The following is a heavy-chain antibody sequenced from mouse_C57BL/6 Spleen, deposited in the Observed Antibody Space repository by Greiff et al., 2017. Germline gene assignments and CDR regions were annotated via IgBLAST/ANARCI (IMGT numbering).Heavy chain of an antibody. Sequence: QVQLQQPGAELVKPGASVKMSCKASGYTFTSYWITWVKQRPGQGLEWIGDIYPGRGSTNYNEKFKCKATLTVDTSSSTAYMQLSSLTSEDSAVYYGARGGSSYPYAMDYWGQGTSVTVSS. CDR3: ARGGSSYPYAMDY. J-gene: IGHJ4*01. CDR2: IYPGRGST. D-gene: IGHD1-1*01. CDR1: GYTFTSYW. V-gene: IGHV1-55*01.